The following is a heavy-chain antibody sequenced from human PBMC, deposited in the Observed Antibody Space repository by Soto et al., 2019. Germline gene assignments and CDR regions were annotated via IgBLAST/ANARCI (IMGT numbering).Heavy chain of an antibody. CDR3: VKRDYYYGMDV. CDR1: GFTFRSYA. J-gene: IGHJ6*02. Sequence: PGGSLILSGAASGFTFRSYAMHWVRQAPGKGLEYVSAISSNGGSTYYADSVKGRFTISRDNSKNTLYLQMSSLRAEDTAVYYCVKRDYYYGMDVWGQGTTVTVSS. V-gene: IGHV3-64D*06. CDR2: ISSNGGST.